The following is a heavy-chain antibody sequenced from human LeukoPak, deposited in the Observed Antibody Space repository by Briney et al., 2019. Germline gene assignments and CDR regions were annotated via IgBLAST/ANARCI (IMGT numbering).Heavy chain of an antibody. Sequence: GGSLRLSCAVSGFTFSDYYMSWIRQAPGKGLEWLSYISNRGDTIYYADSVRGRCTISRDNAKNSLYLQMNSLRAEDTAVYYCARDRPSGYYYSYGMDVWGQGTTVTVSS. CDR3: ARDRPSGYYYSYGMDV. V-gene: IGHV3-11*01. CDR1: GFTFSDYY. CDR2: ISNRGDTI. J-gene: IGHJ6*02.